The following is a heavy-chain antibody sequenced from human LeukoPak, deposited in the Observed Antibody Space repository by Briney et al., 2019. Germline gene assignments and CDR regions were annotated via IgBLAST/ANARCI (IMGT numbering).Heavy chain of an antibody. Sequence: GGSLRLSCTASGFTFRSYAMNWVLQAPGKGLEWVSVISLNDGSTYYADSVRGRFTISRDNSKNTLFLQMNGLRAEDTAIYYCAKAMTSSTYYFDSWGQGTLVTVSS. CDR3: AKAMTSSTYYFDS. D-gene: IGHD3-9*01. CDR1: GFTFRSYA. J-gene: IGHJ4*02. CDR2: ISLNDGST. V-gene: IGHV3-23*01.